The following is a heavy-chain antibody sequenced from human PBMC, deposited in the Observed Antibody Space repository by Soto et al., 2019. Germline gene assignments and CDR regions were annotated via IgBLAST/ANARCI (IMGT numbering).Heavy chain of an antibody. V-gene: IGHV3-66*01. J-gene: IGHJ6*03. D-gene: IGHD7-27*01. CDR1: GFTVSSNY. Sequence: GGSLRLSCAASGFTVSSNYMSWVRQAPGKGLEWVSVIYSGGSTYYADSVKGRFTISRDNSKNTLYLQMNSLRAEDTAVYYCATEYLKGPKLGMLYYYYMDVWGKGTTVTVSS. CDR2: IYSGGST. CDR3: ATEYLKGPKLGMLYYYYMDV.